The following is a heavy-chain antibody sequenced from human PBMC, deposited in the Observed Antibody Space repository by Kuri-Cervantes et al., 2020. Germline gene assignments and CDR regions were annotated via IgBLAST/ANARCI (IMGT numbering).Heavy chain of an antibody. CDR1: GFTSSSFW. V-gene: IGHV3-74*01. CDR3: ARDRDYFDY. Sequence: GGSLRLSCAASGFTSSSFWMHWVRQAPGKGLVWVSRINSDGSTTNYADSVKGRFTISRDNSKNTLYLQMNSLRAEDTAVYYCARDRDYFDYWGQGTLVTVSS. J-gene: IGHJ4*02. CDR2: INSDGSTT. D-gene: IGHD3-10*01.